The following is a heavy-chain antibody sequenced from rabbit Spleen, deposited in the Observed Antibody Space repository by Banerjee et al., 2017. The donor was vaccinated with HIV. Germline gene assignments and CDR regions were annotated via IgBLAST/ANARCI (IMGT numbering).Heavy chain of an antibody. CDR3: ARDTSSSFSSYGMDL. D-gene: IGHD1-1*01. Sequence: EESGGGLVKPGASLTLTCIASGVSFSGSSYMCWVRQAPGKGLEWIACIDAGSSGFTYFASWAKGRFTISKTSSTTVTLQMTSLTAADTATYFCARDTSSSFSSYGMDLWGPGTLVTVS. CDR1: GVSFSGSSY. J-gene: IGHJ6*01. CDR2: IDAGSSGFT. V-gene: IGHV1S40*01.